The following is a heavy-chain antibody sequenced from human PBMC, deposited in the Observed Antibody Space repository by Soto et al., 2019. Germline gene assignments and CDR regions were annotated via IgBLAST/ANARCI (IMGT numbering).Heavy chain of an antibody. CDR2: ISTYNGNT. D-gene: IGHD2-8*01. CDR1: GSTFTTYD. V-gene: IGHV1-18*01. Sequence: QVQLVQSGAEVKKPGASVKVSCKASGSTFTTYDISWVRQAPGQGLEWMGRISTYNGNTNYPQSLQGRLTMTTDTSTTSAYMELRNLRSDDTAVYYCARDPYHVLMVNAPNLYGMDVWGQGTTVTVSS. CDR3: ARDPYHVLMVNAPNLYGMDV. J-gene: IGHJ6*02.